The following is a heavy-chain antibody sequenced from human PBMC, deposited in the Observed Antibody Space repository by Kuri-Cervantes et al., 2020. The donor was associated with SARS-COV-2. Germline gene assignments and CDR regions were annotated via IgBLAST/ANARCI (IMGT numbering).Heavy chain of an antibody. Sequence: LSLTCAASGFTFSSYAMHWVRQAPGKGLEWVAVISYDGSNKYYADSVKGRFTISRDNSKNTLYLQMNSLRAEDTAVYHCVKGLYSSSYYGLDHWGLGTPVTVSS. CDR3: VKGLYSSSYYGLDH. CDR2: ISYDGSNK. D-gene: IGHD3-10*01. V-gene: IGHV3-30-3*01. CDR1: GFTFSSYA. J-gene: IGHJ4*02.